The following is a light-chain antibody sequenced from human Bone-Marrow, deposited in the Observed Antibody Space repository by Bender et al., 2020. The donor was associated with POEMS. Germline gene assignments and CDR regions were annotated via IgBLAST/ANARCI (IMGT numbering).Light chain of an antibody. CDR1: SSNIGAHA. CDR2: SSH. J-gene: IGLJ2*01. V-gene: IGLV1-44*01. Sequence: TISCSGGSSNIGAHAVNWYQHLPGTAPKLLIYSSHRRPSEVPDRFSGSRSGTSASLAISGLQAEDEADYYCCSYAGDSGHVVFGVGTHLTVL. CDR3: CSYAGDSGHVV.